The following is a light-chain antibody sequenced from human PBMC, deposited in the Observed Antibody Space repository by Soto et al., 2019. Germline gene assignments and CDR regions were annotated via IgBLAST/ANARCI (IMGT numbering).Light chain of an antibody. CDR2: DAS. CDR1: QSVSSY. J-gene: IGKJ4*01. CDR3: QQRSNWQGAT. Sequence: EIVVTQSQATLSLSPGVRATLSGRASQSVSSYLAWYQQKPGQAPRLLIYDASNRATGIPARFSGSGSGTDFTLTIRSLEPEDFAVYYCQQRSNWQGATFGGGTKVDIK. V-gene: IGKV3-11*01.